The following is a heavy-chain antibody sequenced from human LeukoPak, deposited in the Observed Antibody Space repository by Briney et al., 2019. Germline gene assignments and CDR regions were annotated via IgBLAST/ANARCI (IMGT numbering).Heavy chain of an antibody. CDR3: AKDTTGTLRGTYFDY. Sequence: GGSLRLSCAASGFSFSSYAMHWVRQAPGKGLEWVAVISYDGSNKYYADSVKGRFTISRDNSKNTLYLQMNSLRAEDTAVYYCAKDTTGTLRGTYFDYWGQGTLVTVSS. V-gene: IGHV3-30-3*01. J-gene: IGHJ4*02. D-gene: IGHD1-1*01. CDR2: ISYDGSNK. CDR1: GFSFSSYA.